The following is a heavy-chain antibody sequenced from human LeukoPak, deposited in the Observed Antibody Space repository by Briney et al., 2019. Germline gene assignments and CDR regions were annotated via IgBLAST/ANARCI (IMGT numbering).Heavy chain of an antibody. CDR3: ARLSPPYCSSTSCDLDY. D-gene: IGHD2-2*01. CDR1: GYTFTSYY. Sequence: ASVKVSCKASGYTFTSYYMHWVRQAPGQGLEWMGWINPNSGGTNYAQKFQGRVTMTRDTSISTAYMELSRLRSDDTAVYYCARLSPPYCSSTSCDLDYWGQGTLVTVSS. V-gene: IGHV1-2*02. J-gene: IGHJ4*02. CDR2: INPNSGGT.